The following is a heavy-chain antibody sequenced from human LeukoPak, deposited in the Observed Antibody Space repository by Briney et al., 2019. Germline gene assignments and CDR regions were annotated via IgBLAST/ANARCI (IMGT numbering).Heavy chain of an antibody. CDR3: ARAGLVGYSSSWVRPFDY. CDR1: GFTFSSYW. D-gene: IGHD6-13*01. CDR2: INSDGSST. V-gene: IGHV3-74*01. J-gene: IGHJ4*02. Sequence: GGSLRLSCAASGFTFSSYWMHWVRQAPGKGLVWVSRINSDGSSTSYADSVKGRFTISRDNAKNTLYLQMNSLRAEDTAVYYCARAGLVGYSSSWVRPFDYWGQGTLVTVSS.